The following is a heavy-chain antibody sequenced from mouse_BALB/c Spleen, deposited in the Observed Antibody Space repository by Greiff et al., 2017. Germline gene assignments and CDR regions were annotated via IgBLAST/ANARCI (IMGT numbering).Heavy chain of an antibody. CDR2: ISSGGGST. CDR3: ARRFYGSSSVYFDY. D-gene: IGHD1-1*01. Sequence: EVNLVESGGGLVKPGGSLKLSCAASGFAFSSYDMSWVRQTPEKRLEWVAYISSGGGSTYYPDTVKGRFTISRDNAKNTLYLQMSSLKSEDTAMYYCARRFYGSSSVYFDYWGQGTTLTVSS. CDR1: GFAFSSYD. J-gene: IGHJ2*01. V-gene: IGHV5-12-1*01.